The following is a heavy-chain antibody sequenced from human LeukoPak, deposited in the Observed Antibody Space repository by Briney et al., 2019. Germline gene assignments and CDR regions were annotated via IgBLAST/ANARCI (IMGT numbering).Heavy chain of an antibody. D-gene: IGHD5-18*01. CDR3: ARDLRGYSYGGDGY. CDR1: GGSFSGYY. Sequence: SETLTLTCAVYGGSFSGYYWSWIRQPPGKGLEWIGEINHSGSTNCNPSLKSRVTISVDTSKNQFSLKLSSVTAADTAVYYCARDLRGYSYGGDGYWGQGTLGTVSS. J-gene: IGHJ4*02. V-gene: IGHV4-34*01. CDR2: INHSGST.